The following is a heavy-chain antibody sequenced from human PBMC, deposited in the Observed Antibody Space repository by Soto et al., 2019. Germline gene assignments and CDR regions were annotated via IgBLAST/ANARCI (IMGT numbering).Heavy chain of an antibody. V-gene: IGHV1-3*04. CDR3: TRDNNGLGAY. CDR1: GYTFTSYA. CDR2: INTGTGNT. D-gene: IGHD1-1*01. J-gene: IGHJ4*02. Sequence: ASLKVSCKASGYTFTSYAMHWVRQAPGQSLEWMGGINTGTGNTKYSQNFQGRVFTSRDTYAYTAYMELSSLRSEDTAVYSCTRDNNGLGAYGGQGTLVTVSS.